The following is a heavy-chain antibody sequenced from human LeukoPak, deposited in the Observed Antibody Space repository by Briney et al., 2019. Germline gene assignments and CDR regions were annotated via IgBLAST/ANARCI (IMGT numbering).Heavy chain of an antibody. CDR2: ISKSGNT. CDR1: GDSIKDYS. CDR3: ARQGSENYFDS. D-gene: IGHD3-10*01. J-gene: IGHJ4*02. V-gene: IGHV4-4*07. Sequence: SETLSLTCTVSGDSIKDYSWTWFRQPAGKGLEWIGRISKSGNTNFNPSLKSRVTLSVETSKNQLSLKLKSVTVADTAVYYCARQGSENYFDSWGLGTLVIVSS.